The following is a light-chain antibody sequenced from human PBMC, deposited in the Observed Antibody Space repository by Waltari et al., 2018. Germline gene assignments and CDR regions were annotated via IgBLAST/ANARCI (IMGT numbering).Light chain of an antibody. CDR3: QSYDTGLSAVV. V-gene: IGLV1-40*01. CDR2: VND. CDR1: SSNIGAGFD. J-gene: IGLJ2*01. Sequence: QSVLTQPPSVPGAPGQRVTIPCTGGSSNIGAGFDVHWYQQLPGRAPKLPLYVNDNRPSGVPDRFSGSRSGLSGSLAITGLQPEDEAKYYCQSYDTGLSAVVFGGGT.